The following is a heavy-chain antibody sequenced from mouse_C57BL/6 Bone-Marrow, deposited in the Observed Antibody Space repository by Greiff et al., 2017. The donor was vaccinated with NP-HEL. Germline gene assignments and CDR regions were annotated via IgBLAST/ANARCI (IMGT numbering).Heavy chain of an antibody. CDR3: TRFPYYYGSSACCWYCDV. J-gene: IGHJ1*03. CDR1: GYTFTDYE. Sequence: VQLQQSGAELVRPGASVTLSCKASGYTFTDYEMHWVKQTPVHGLEWIGAIDPETGGTAYNQKFKGKATLTADKSSSTAYMELRSLTSEESAVYYYTRFPYYYGSSACCWYCDVWGTGTTVTVSS. D-gene: IGHD1-1*01. V-gene: IGHV1-15*01. CDR2: IDPETGGT.